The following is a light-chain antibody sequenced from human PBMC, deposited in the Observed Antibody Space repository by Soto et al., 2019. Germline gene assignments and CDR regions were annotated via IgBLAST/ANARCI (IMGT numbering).Light chain of an antibody. J-gene: IGLJ1*01. CDR2: EVS. CDR3: CSYAGSGTYV. V-gene: IGLV2-23*02. CDR1: NSDVNY. Sequence: QSALTQPASVSGAPGQSITISCTGTNSDVNYVSWHQQHPGKAPKLMIYEVSKRPSGVSNRFSGSKSGNTASLTISGLQAEDEADYYCCSYAGSGTYVFGTGTKVTVL.